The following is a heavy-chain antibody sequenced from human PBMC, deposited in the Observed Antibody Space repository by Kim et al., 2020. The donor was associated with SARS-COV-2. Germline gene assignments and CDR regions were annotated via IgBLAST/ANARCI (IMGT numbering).Heavy chain of an antibody. CDR1: GFTFSSYG. CDR3: AKDSGVVREDYYYYYGMDV. Sequence: GGSLRLSCAASGFTFSSYGMHWVRQAPGKGLEWVAVISYDGSNKYYADSVKGRFTISRDNSKNTLYLQMNSLRAEDTAVYYCAKDSGVVREDYYYYYGMDVWGQGTTVTVSS. J-gene: IGHJ6*02. D-gene: IGHD2-15*01. V-gene: IGHV3-30*18. CDR2: ISYDGSNK.